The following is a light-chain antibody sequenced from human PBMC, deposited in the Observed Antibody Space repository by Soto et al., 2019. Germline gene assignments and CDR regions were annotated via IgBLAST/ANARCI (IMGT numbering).Light chain of an antibody. CDR1: QSVGSN. V-gene: IGKV3-15*01. Sequence: EIVMTQSPATLSVSPGERATLSCRASQSVGSNLAWYQQKPGQAPRLLIYGASTRATGIPARFSGSGSGTEFTLTISSLQSEDFAIDFCQQYNNWPPERTFGQGNKVEIK. CDR3: QQYNNWPPERT. J-gene: IGKJ1*01. CDR2: GAS.